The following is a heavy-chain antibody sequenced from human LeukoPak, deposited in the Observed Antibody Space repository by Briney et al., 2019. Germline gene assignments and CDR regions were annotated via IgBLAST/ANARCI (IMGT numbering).Heavy chain of an antibody. CDR2: INSGGST. CDR3: ARGHRADGYSYGPYYFDY. Sequence: GGSLRLSCAASGFIVSSNYMSWVRQAPGKGLEWVSVINSGGSTYHADSVKGRFTISRDNSKNTRYLQMNSLRAEDTAVYYCARGHRADGYSYGPYYFDYWGQGTLVAVSS. J-gene: IGHJ4*02. CDR1: GFIVSSNY. V-gene: IGHV3-53*01. D-gene: IGHD5-24*01.